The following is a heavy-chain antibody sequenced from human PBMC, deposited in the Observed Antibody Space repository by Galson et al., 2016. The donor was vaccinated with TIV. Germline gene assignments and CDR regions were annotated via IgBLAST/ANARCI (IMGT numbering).Heavy chain of an antibody. CDR2: FSTSGNT. Sequence: LRLSCAASGFTFSDFYMSWIRQAPGKGLEWVGRFSTSGNTNYSPSLKSRVTILVDTSKNQFSLKLSSVTAADTAVYYCARARSGWFDSWGQGTLVTVSS. CDR3: ARARSGWFDS. V-gene: IGHV4-4*08. J-gene: IGHJ5*01. CDR1: GFTFSDFY. D-gene: IGHD6-19*01.